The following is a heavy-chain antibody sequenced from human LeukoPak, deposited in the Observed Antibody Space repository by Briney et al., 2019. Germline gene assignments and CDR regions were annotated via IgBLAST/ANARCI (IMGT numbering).Heavy chain of an antibody. CDR3: AKTSQGHPPYYCSMDV. CDR1: GFTFSSYA. Sequence: GGSLRLSCAASGFTFSSYAMIWVRQAPRKGLEWVSAIGGSGTSTFYADSVKGRFTISRDNSKNTLYLQMNSLRAEDTAVYYCAKTSQGHPPYYCSMDVWGQGTTVTVSS. J-gene: IGHJ6*02. CDR2: IGGSGTST. V-gene: IGHV3-23*01.